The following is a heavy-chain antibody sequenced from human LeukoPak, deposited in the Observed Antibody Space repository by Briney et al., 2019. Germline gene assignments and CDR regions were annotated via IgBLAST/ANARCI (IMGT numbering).Heavy chain of an antibody. Sequence: GASVKVSCKASGYTFTNYAISWVRQAPGQGLESMGWISAYNSKTNYAQNLQGRVTMTTDTSTSTAYMELRSLRSDDTAVYYCARGAAGAEASNFGMDVWGQGTTVTVSS. D-gene: IGHD3-10*01. J-gene: IGHJ6*02. V-gene: IGHV1-18*04. CDR3: ARGAAGAEASNFGMDV. CDR2: ISAYNSKT. CDR1: GYTFTNYA.